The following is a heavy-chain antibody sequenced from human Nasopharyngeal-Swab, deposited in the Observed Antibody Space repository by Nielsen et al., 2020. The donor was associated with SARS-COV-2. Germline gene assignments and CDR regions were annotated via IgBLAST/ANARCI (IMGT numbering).Heavy chain of an antibody. Sequence: GESLKISCAASGFSFSTYSMNWVRQAPGKGLEWVSSISPTSTYIYYADSVKGRFTISRDNAKNSLYLQMNSLRAEDTALYYCAKDRLRYSSSWYGFIHWGQGTLVTVSS. CDR3: AKDRLRYSSSWYGFIH. V-gene: IGHV3-21*04. J-gene: IGHJ4*02. D-gene: IGHD6-13*01. CDR2: ISPTSTYI. CDR1: GFSFSTYS.